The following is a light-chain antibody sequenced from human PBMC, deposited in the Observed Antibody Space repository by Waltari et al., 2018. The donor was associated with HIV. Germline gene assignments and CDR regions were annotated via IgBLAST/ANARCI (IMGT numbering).Light chain of an antibody. V-gene: IGLV2-14*01. CDR2: EVS. Sequence: QSALTQPVSVSGSPGPSIAISCTGTNTDVGASTYVSWFQHHPGKAPKLIIYEVSNRPSGVSNRFSGSKSGDTAFLTISGLQAEDEADYYCWSYTTSDTFVFGTGTKVTVL. CDR1: NTDVGASTY. CDR3: WSYTTSDTFV. J-gene: IGLJ1*01.